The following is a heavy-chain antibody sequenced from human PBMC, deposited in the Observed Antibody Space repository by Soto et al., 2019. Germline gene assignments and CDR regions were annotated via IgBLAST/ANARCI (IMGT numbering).Heavy chain of an antibody. CDR2: MYNSGST. J-gene: IGHJ6*02. D-gene: IGHD2-21*02. V-gene: IGHV4-59*01. Sequence: SETLSLTCTVSGGSISSYYWSWIRQPPGKGLEWIGYMYNSGSTVYNPSFKSRVTISVDTSKNQFSLKLNSVTAADTAVYYCARDLWGYCGTDCYPLDVWGQGTTVTVSS. CDR3: ARDLWGYCGTDCYPLDV. CDR1: GGSISSYY.